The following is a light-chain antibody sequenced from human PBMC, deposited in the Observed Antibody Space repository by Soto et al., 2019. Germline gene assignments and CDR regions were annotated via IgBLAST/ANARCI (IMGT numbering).Light chain of an antibody. V-gene: IGKV3-20*01. CDR3: QQYDTSPPT. J-gene: IGKJ5*01. Sequence: EIVLTQSPGTLSLSPGERATLSCRASQTIAXRYLAWYQHQPGQAPRLLIYRTFARAPGIPDRFSGGGSGTDFTLTISRLEREDFAVYYCQQYDTSPPTFGQGTRLDIK. CDR1: QTIAXRY. CDR2: RTF.